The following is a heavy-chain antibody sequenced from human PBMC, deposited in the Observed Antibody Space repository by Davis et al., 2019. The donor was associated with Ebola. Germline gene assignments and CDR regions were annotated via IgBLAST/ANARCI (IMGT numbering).Heavy chain of an antibody. D-gene: IGHD3-3*01. J-gene: IGHJ4*02. CDR3: ARANDFWSGYYLDY. CDR1: GVSISSYY. Sequence: MPSETLSLTCTVSGVSISSYYWSWIRQPPGKGLEWIGYIYYSGSTNYNPSLKSRVTISVDTSKNQFSLKLSSVTAADTAGYYCARANDFWSGYYLDYWGQGTLVTVSS. V-gene: IGHV4-59*01. CDR2: IYYSGST.